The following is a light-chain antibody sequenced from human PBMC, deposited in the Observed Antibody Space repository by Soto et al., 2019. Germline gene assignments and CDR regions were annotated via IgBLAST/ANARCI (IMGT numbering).Light chain of an antibody. J-gene: IGLJ1*01. CDR1: SSDVGGYNH. CDR3: SSYTITTAYV. CDR2: EVS. V-gene: IGLV2-14*01. Sequence: QSVLTQPASVSGSPGQSITISCTGTSSDVGGYNHVSWYQLHPGKAPKLMVYEVSNRPSGVSNRFSGSKSGNTASLTISGLQAEDEADYYCSSYTITTAYVFGTGTRGTVL.